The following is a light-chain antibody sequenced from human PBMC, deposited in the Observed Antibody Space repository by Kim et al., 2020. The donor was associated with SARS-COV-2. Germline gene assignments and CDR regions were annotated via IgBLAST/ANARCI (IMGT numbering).Light chain of an antibody. CDR3: QVWDSSSDHRV. CDR1: NIGSKG. Sequence: PGKTARFTCGGDNIGSKGVHWYQQKPGQAPVLVIYYDSDRPSGIPERFSGSNSGNTATLTISRVEAGDEADYYCQVWDSSSDHRVFGGGTKVTVL. V-gene: IGLV3-21*04. CDR2: YDS. J-gene: IGLJ2*01.